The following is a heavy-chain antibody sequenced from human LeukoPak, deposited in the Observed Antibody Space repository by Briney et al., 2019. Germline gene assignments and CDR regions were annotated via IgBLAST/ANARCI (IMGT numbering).Heavy chain of an antibody. J-gene: IGHJ4*02. D-gene: IGHD3-10*01. Sequence: ASVKVSCKASGGTFSSYAISWVRQAPGQGLEWMERIIPILGIANYAQKFQGRVTITADKSTSTAYMELSSLRSEDTAVYYCAREGRYYGSGSYRNYYFDYWGQGTLVTVSS. CDR2: IIPILGIA. CDR3: AREGRYYGSGSYRNYYFDY. V-gene: IGHV1-69*04. CDR1: GGTFSSYA.